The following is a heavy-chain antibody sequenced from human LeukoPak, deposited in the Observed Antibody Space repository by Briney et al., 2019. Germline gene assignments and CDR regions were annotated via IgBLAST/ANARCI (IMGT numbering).Heavy chain of an antibody. CDR1: GGSLSSSNW. J-gene: IGHJ4*02. Sequence: SGTLSLTCAVSGGSLSSSNWWSWVRPPPGKGLEWIGEIYHSGSTNYNPSLKSRVTISVDKSKNQFSLKLSSVTAADTAVYYCATDLGYCSSTSCRYFDSWGQGTLVTVSS. CDR3: ATDLGYCSSTSCRYFDS. V-gene: IGHV4-4*02. D-gene: IGHD2-2*01. CDR2: IYHSGST.